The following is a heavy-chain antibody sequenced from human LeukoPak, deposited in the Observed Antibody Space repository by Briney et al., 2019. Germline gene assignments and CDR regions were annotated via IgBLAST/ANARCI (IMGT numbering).Heavy chain of an antibody. V-gene: IGHV4-4*07. CDR1: GGSISSYY. D-gene: IGHD6-19*01. CDR3: AREFISSGWYEYYYYGMYV. J-gene: IGHJ6*02. CDR2: IYTSGST. Sequence: LETLSLTCTVSGGSISSYYWSWIRQPAGEGLEWIVRIYTSGSTNYNPSLKSPVTMSVDTSKNQFSLKLSSVTAADTAVYYCAREFISSGWYEYYYYGMYVWGQGTTVTVSS.